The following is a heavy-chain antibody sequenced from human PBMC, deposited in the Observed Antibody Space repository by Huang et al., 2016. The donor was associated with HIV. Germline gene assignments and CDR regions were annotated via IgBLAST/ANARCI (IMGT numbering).Heavy chain of an antibody. J-gene: IGHJ5*02. CDR1: GFNFLTYA. V-gene: IGHV1-3*01. Sequence: QVQLVQSGAEVEKPGASVNLSCKASGFNFLTYALHWVRQAPGQRLEWMGWINGDGCTKYSQNFQGRVTITRDRSASTVYVDFKSLTYEDTAVYYCARDKEAGTPFFDPWGQGTLVTVSS. D-gene: IGHD6-19*01. CDR3: ARDKEAGTPFFDP. CDR2: INGDGCT.